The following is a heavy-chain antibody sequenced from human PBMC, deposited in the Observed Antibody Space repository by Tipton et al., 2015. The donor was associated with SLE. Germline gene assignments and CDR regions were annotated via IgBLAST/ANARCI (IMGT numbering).Heavy chain of an antibody. CDR3: ARDSNNWNYGYFDS. D-gene: IGHD1-7*01. CDR2: IYYSGST. J-gene: IGHJ4*02. Sequence: TLSLICTVSGGSISNYYWSWIRQPPGKGLEWIGYIYYSGSTNYNPSLKSRVTISVDTSKNQFSLKLSSATATDTAVYYCARDSNNWNYGYFDSWGQGILVTVSS. CDR1: GGSISNYY. V-gene: IGHV4-59*12.